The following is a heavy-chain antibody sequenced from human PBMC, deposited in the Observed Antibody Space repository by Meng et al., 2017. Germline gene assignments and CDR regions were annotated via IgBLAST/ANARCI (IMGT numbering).Heavy chain of an antibody. J-gene: IGHJ5*02. D-gene: IGHD4-17*01. V-gene: IGHV1-3*01. CDR3: ARGRSRLSTVTHLFDP. Sequence: LVQSGAEVEEPWVSAQVPRTPYGYTFTSYAMHWVRQAPGQRLEWVVWFNAENDNTKNSQKFQGRVTLTRDTAARSAYMELSSLRSEDTAVYYCARGRSRLSTVTHLFDPWGQGTLVTVSS. CDR2: FNAENDNT. CDR1: GYTFTSYA.